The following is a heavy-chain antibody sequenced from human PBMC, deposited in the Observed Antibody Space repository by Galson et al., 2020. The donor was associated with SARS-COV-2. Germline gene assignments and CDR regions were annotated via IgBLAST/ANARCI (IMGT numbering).Heavy chain of an antibody. CDR2: LRWNGDSI. V-gene: IGHV3-9*03. D-gene: IGHD3-10*01. Sequence: NNMHWVRQVPGTGLEWVSGLRWNGDSIGYADSVKGRFTISRDNAKNSLHLQMNSLRPEDMALYYCEKGAYYLSGTYYPGYMDVWGKGNTVTIS. J-gene: IGHJ6*03. CDR3: EKGAYYLSGTYYPGYMDV. CDR1: NN.